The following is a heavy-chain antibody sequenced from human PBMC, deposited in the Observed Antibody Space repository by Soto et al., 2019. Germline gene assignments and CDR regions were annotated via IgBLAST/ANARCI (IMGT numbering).Heavy chain of an antibody. D-gene: IGHD1-1*01. CDR3: ARVAGNWNDDYLDD. CDR2: MNPNSGDT. J-gene: IGHJ4*02. CDR1: GYTFTNSD. V-gene: IGHV1-8*01. Sequence: QVQLVQSGAEVKKPGASVQVSCKASGYTFTNSDINWVRQATGQVLEWMGWMNPNSGDTGYEQKFQGRVNMTRDTSIRTAYMELSSLRSEDTAVYYCARVAGNWNDDYLDDWGQGTPVTVSS.